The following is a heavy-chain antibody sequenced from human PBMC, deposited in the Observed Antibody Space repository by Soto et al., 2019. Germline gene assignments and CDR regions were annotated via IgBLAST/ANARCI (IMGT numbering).Heavy chain of an antibody. CDR2: INHSGST. J-gene: IGHJ4*02. V-gene: IGHV4-34*01. CDR1: GGSFSGYY. Sequence: RSLTCAVYGGSFSGYYWSWIRQPPGKGLEWIGEINHSGSTNYNPSLKSRVTISVDTSKNQFSLKLSSVTAADTAVYYCARYSRETGTTFPYWGQGTLVTVSS. D-gene: IGHD1-7*01. CDR3: ARYSRETGTTFPY.